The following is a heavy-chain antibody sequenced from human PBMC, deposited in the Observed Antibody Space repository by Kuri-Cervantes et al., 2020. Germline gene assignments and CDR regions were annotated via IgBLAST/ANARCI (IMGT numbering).Heavy chain of an antibody. CDR3: AKGQGVVVASIDY. CDR1: GFTFSSYG. Sequence: GGSLRLSCAASGFTFSSYGMHWVRQAPGKGLERVAVIWYDGSNKHYADSVKGRFTISRDNSKNTLYLQMNSLRAEDTAVYYCAKGQGVVVASIDYWGQGTLVTVSS. D-gene: IGHD3-22*01. J-gene: IGHJ4*02. CDR2: IWYDGSNK. V-gene: IGHV3-30*02.